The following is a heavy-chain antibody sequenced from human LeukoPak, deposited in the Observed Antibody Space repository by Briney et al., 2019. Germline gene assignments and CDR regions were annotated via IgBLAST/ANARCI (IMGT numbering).Heavy chain of an antibody. D-gene: IGHD2-21*02. CDR3: ARDLPYCGGDCYTFDH. V-gene: IGHV3-74*01. Sequence: GGSLRLSCAASGFNFSSYWMHWVRQTPGKGLVYVSRIKSDGSYTRYADSVKGRFTISRDNAKNTLYLQMSSLRAEDSGVYYCARDLPYCGGDCYTFDHWGQGTLVTVSS. CDR1: GFNFSSYW. J-gene: IGHJ4*02. CDR2: IKSDGSYT.